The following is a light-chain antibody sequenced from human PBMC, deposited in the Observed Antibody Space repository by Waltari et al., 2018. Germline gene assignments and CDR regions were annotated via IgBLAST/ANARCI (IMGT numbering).Light chain of an antibody. V-gene: IGKV3-11*01. Sequence: EIVLTQSPATLSLSPGERATLSCRASQSVSRYLAWYQRKPGQAPRLLIYDASNRATGIPARFSGSGSGTDFTLTISSLEPEDFAVYYCQRRGHWPPGATFGPGTRVDIK. J-gene: IGKJ3*01. CDR1: QSVSRY. CDR3: QRRGHWPPGAT. CDR2: DAS.